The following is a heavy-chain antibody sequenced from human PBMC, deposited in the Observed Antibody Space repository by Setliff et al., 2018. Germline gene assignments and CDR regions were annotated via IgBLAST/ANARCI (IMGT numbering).Heavy chain of an antibody. CDR1: GFGFTTFG. D-gene: IGHD5-12*01. V-gene: IGHV1-18*01. CDR3: TRGPGPWVVVAMPFDC. CDR2: IAPYNGNT. J-gene: IGHJ4*02. Sequence: ASVKVSCKTSGFGFTTFGISWVRQAPGQGLEWLGWIAPYNGNTDYAQKFQGRVTMTTDTSTNTAHMELRSLTSADTAIYYCTRGPGPWVVVAMPFDCWGQGTLVTVSS.